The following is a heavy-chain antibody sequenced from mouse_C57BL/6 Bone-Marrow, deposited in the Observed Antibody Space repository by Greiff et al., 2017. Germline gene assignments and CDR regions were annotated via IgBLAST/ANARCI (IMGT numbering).Heavy chain of an antibody. J-gene: IGHJ1*03. D-gene: IGHD1-1*01. V-gene: IGHV3-8*01. CDR1: GYSITSDY. CDR2: ISYSGST. CDR3: ARRDYYGSPACWDFDV. Sequence: EVKLMESGPGLAKPSQTLSLTCSVTGYSITSDYWNWIRKFPGNKLEYMGYISYSGSTYYNPSPKSRISITRDTSKNQYYLQLNSVTTEDTATYYCARRDYYGSPACWDFDVWGTGTTVTVSS.